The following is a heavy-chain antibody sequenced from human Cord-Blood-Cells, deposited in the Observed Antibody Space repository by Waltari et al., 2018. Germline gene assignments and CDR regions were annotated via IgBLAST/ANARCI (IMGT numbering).Heavy chain of an antibody. Sequence: QVQLVESGGGGVQPGGSLRLSCEAAGFTSSIYGMHWVRPAPGKGLEWVAVISYDGSNKYYADSVKGRFTISRDNSKNTLYLQMNSLRAEDTAVYYCAKSDTVTTYYFDYWGQGTLVTVSS. CDR2: ISYDGSNK. CDR1: GFTSSIYG. V-gene: IGHV3-30*18. D-gene: IGHD4-17*01. J-gene: IGHJ4*02. CDR3: AKSDTVTTYYFDY.